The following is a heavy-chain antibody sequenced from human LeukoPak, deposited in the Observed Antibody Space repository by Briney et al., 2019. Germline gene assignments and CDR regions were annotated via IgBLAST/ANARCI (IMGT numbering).Heavy chain of an antibody. CDR1: GYTFTGYY. D-gene: IGHD6-13*01. J-gene: IGHJ3*02. Sequence: ASVKVSCKASGYTFTGYYMHWVRQAPGQGLEWTGRINPNSGGTNYAQKFQGRVTMTRDTSISTAYMELSRLRSDDTAVYYCAREPIQQPFDAFDIWGQGTMVTVSS. V-gene: IGHV1-2*06. CDR3: AREPIQQPFDAFDI. CDR2: INPNSGGT.